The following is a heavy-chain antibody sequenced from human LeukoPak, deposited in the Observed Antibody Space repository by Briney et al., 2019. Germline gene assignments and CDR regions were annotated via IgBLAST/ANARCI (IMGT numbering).Heavy chain of an antibody. CDR3: ARGSLLRYFDWPD. D-gene: IGHD3-9*01. J-gene: IGHJ4*02. CDR2: IYGASST. CDR1: GFSVSSNH. V-gene: IGHV3-53*01. Sequence: GGSLRLSCAASGFSVSSNHMSWVRQAPGKGLEWVSVIYGASSTYYADSVDGRFTISRDDSKNTLYLQMNSLRAEDTAVYYCARGSLLRYFDWPDWGQGTLVTVSS.